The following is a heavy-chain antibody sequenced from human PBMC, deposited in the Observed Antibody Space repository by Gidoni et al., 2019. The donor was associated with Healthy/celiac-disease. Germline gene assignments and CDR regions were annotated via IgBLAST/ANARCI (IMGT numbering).Heavy chain of an antibody. CDR3: TRHLRGGSWHTYYMDV. V-gene: IGHV3-73*02. CDR2: IRSKANSYAT. Sequence: EVQLVESGGGLVQPGGSLKLSCAASGFTFSGSTMHWVRQASGKGLELVGRIRSKANSYATAYAASVKGRFTISRDDSKNTAYLQMNSLKTEDTAVYYCTRHLRGGSWHTYYMDVWGKGTTVTVSS. CDR1: GFTFSGST. D-gene: IGHD2-15*01. J-gene: IGHJ6*03.